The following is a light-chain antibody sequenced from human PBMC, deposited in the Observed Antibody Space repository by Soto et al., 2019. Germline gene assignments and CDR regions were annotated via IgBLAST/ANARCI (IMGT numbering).Light chain of an antibody. V-gene: IGKV3-15*01. CDR3: HQRQSWPRT. J-gene: IGKJ1*01. CDR1: QSVSSN. CDR2: ATS. Sequence: EIVMTQSPATLSVSPWERASLSCRASQSVSSNLAWYQQKPGQTPRLLIYATSTRATGIPARFSGSGSGTDFTLTISDVQPEDFALYYCHQRQSWPRTFGQGTKVDIK.